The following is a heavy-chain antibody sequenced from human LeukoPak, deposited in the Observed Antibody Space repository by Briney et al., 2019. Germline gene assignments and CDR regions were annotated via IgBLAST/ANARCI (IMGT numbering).Heavy chain of an antibody. V-gene: IGHV1-18*01. CDR3: ARDGYYDSSGYYDY. CDR1: GYTFNTYG. CDR2: ISTYNGNT. Sequence: ASVKVSCKASGYTFNTYGITWVRQAPGQGLEWMGWISTYNGNTEYEQKLQGRVTMTTDTSTSTAYMELRSLRSDDTAVYYCARDGYYDSSGYYDYWGQGTLVTVSS. D-gene: IGHD3-22*01. J-gene: IGHJ4*02.